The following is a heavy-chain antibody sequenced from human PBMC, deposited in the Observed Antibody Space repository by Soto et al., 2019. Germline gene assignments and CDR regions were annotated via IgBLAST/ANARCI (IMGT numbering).Heavy chain of an antibody. CDR2: INHSGST. J-gene: IGHJ4*02. CDR3: ARPLRGYSYGYFDK. V-gene: IGHV4-34*01. Sequence: SETLSLTCAVYGGSFSGYYWSWIRQPPGKGLEWIGEINHSGSTNYNPSLKSRVTISVDTSKNQFSLKLSSVTAADTAVYYCARPLRGYSYGYFDKWGQGTLVTVSS. CDR1: GGSFSGYY. D-gene: IGHD5-18*01.